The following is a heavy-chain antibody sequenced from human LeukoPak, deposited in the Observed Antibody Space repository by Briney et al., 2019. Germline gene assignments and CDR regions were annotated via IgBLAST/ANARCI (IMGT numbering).Heavy chain of an antibody. Sequence: ASVKVSCKASGYTFTSYGISWVRQAPGQPLEWIGWISAYNGNTNYAQKLQGRDTMTTDTSSSTAYMELRSLSSDDTAVYYCAREVGATYGNYYYYGMDVWGQGTTVTVSS. CDR3: AREVGATYGNYYYYGMDV. V-gene: IGHV1-18*01. J-gene: IGHJ6*02. CDR2: ISAYNGNT. D-gene: IGHD1-26*01. CDR1: GYTFTSYG.